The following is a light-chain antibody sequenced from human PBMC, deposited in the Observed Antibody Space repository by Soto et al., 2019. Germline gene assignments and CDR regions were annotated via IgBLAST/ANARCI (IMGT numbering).Light chain of an antibody. CDR1: QSISSW. Sequence: DIQMTQSPSTLSASVGDRVTITCRASQSISSWLAWYQQKPGKAPKLLIYDASSLESGVPSRFSGSGSGAEFTLTISSLQPDDFATYYCQQYNSYLLTFGGGTKVDIK. V-gene: IGKV1-5*01. CDR3: QQYNSYLLT. J-gene: IGKJ4*01. CDR2: DAS.